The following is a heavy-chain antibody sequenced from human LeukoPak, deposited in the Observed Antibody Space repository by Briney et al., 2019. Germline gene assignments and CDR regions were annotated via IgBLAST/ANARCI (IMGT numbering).Heavy chain of an antibody. J-gene: IGHJ6*02. V-gene: IGHV4-34*01. D-gene: IGHD1-26*01. CDR3: ARDRGVGARYYYYYYGMDV. CDR2: INHSGST. Sequence: PSETLSLTCAVYGGSFSGYYWSWIRQPPGKGLEWIGEINHSGSTNYNPSLKSRVTISVDTSKNQFSLKLSSVTAADTAVYYCARDRGVGARYYYYYYGMDVWGQGTTVTVSS. CDR1: GGSFSGYY.